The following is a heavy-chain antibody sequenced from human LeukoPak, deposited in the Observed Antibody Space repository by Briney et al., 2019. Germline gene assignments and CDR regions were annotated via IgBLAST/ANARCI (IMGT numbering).Heavy chain of an antibody. Sequence: PGGSLRLSCAASGFTLSSYSMNWVRQAPGKGLEWVSYISSSTHIYYADSVKGRFTISRDNAKNSLYLQMNSLRAEDTAVYYCASGGYCSSGVCYGAFGYWGQGTLVTVSS. CDR1: GFTLSSYS. D-gene: IGHD2-8*01. CDR3: ASGGYCSSGVCYGAFGY. J-gene: IGHJ4*02. V-gene: IGHV3-21*01. CDR2: ISSSTHI.